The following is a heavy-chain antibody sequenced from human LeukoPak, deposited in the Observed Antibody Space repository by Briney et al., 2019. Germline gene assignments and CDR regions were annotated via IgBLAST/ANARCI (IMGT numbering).Heavy chain of an antibody. CDR2: IKSKGDDETT. Sequence: GGSLRLSCAASGFTFTHAWMTWVRQAPGKGLEWVGRIKSKGDDETTDYAAPVKGRFLLSRDDSEATLYLQMNYLETEDTAVYYCSTDLGLTMIRGVLVSWGQGTLVTVSS. D-gene: IGHD3-10*01. CDR3: STDLGLTMIRGVLVS. V-gene: IGHV3-15*01. CDR1: GFTFTHAW. J-gene: IGHJ4*02.